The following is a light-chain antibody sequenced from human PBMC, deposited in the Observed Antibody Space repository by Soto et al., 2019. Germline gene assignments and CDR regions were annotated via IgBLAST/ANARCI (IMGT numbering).Light chain of an antibody. V-gene: IGKV1-9*01. J-gene: IGKJ4*01. CDR3: QQLDSYPLT. CDR1: QGISSY. CDR2: AAS. Sequence: DIQLTQSAAFLSASLGDRVTITWRASQGISSYLAWYQQKPGKAPKLLIYAASTLQGGVPSRFSGSGYGTDFNLTISSLQPEDFATYYCQQLDSYPLTFGGGTKVDIK.